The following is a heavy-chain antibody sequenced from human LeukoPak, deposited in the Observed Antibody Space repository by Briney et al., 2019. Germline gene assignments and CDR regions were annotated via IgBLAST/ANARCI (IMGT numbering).Heavy chain of an antibody. D-gene: IGHD3-22*01. CDR1: SGSISGHY. J-gene: IGHJ3*02. V-gene: IGHV4-4*07. Sequence: PSETLSLTCTVTSGSISGHYWSWIRQPAGKEMQWIGRIYTSGATNYNPSLKSRVTMSIDTSKKEFTLKLTSVTAADTAVYYCASSHYDSSGYFFLPDARPENAFDIWGQGTMVTVSS. CDR2: IYTSGAT. CDR3: ASSHYDSSGYFFLPDARPENAFDI.